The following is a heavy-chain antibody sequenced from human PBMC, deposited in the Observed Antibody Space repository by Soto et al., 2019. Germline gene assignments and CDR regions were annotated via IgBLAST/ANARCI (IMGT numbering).Heavy chain of an antibody. Sequence: GGSLRLSCAASGFTFSSYAMSWVRQAPGKGLEWVSAISGSGGSTYYADSVKGRFTISRDNSKNTLYLQMNSLRAEDTAVYYCAKVPRRITMIVTYFDYWGQGNLVTVSS. D-gene: IGHD3-22*01. CDR2: ISGSGGST. CDR3: AKVPRRITMIVTYFDY. J-gene: IGHJ4*02. CDR1: GFTFSSYA. V-gene: IGHV3-23*01.